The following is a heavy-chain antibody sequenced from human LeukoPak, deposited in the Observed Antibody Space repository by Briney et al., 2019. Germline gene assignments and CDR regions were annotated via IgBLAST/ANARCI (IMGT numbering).Heavy chain of an antibody. CDR2: IHYDGSDK. V-gene: IGHV3-30*02. CDR3: ARDLVAAIAVPY. D-gene: IGHD6-19*01. Sequence: GGSLRLSCGASGFTFSSYGMHWVRQPPTKGLEWVTFIHYDGSDKDYADSVKGRFTISRDNSKNTLFLQMNSLRPEDTAVYYCARDLVAAIAVPYWGQGTLVTVSS. J-gene: IGHJ4*02. CDR1: GFTFSSYG.